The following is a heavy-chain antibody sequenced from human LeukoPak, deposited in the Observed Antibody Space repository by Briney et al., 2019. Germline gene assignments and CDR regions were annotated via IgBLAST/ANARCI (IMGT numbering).Heavy chain of an antibody. V-gene: IGHV3-23*01. D-gene: IGHD2-8*01. CDR1: GFTFSSYA. Sequence: GGSLRLSRAASGFTFSSYAMSWVRQAPGKGLEGVSAISGSGGSTYYADSVKGRFTISRDNSKNTLYLQMNSLRAEDTAVYYCAKGPFNDYGDYWGQGTLVPVSS. CDR2: ISGSGGST. J-gene: IGHJ4*02. CDR3: AKGPFNDYGDY.